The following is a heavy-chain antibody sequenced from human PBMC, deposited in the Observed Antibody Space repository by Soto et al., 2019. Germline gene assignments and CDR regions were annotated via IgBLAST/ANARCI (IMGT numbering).Heavy chain of an antibody. J-gene: IGHJ5*01. CDR3: ARDPSEGRVGNWFES. D-gene: IGHD2-2*01. CDR1: GFTFSRYG. Sequence: EVQLLESGGGLVRPGGSLRLSCGASGFTFSRYGMNWVRQAPGKGLEWVSSISSSTSYVYYADSVKGRFSVSRDNAKKILYLEMYALRTEDTAVYYCARDPSEGRVGNWFESWGQGTLVTVSS. CDR2: ISSSTSYV. V-gene: IGHV3-21*01.